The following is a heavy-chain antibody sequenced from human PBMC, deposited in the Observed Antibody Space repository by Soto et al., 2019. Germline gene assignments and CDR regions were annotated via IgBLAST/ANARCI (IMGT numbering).Heavy chain of an antibody. CDR2: ISTSGSTN. J-gene: IGHJ4*02. V-gene: IGHV3-48*03. D-gene: IGHD1-26*01. CDR1: GFSFNTYE. Sequence: EVQLVESGGGLVQPGGSLRLSCAASGFSFNTYEMNWVRQAPGKGLEWVSYISTSGSTNYYADSVKGRFTISRDNGKNSLYLQMNSLRAEDTAVYYCAYGGSCDYWGQGTQVTGSS. CDR3: AYGGSCDY.